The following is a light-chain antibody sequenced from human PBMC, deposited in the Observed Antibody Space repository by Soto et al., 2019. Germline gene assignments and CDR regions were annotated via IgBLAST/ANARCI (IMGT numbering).Light chain of an antibody. CDR3: QQYNSYPRT. CDR2: EAS. CDR1: QDIRNW. J-gene: IGKJ5*01. Sequence: IQMTQSPSTLAASIGDTFTITCLASQDIRNWLAWYQQKPGKAPKLLVYEASTLENGVPSKFSGSGSGTDFTLTISSLQPEDFATYYCQQYNSYPRTFGQGTRLEIK. V-gene: IGKV1-5*03.